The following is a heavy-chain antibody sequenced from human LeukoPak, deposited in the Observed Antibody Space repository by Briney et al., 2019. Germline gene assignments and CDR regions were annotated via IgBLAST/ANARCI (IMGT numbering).Heavy chain of an antibody. CDR3: ARGADYYYYYMDV. CDR2: IYYSGTT. V-gene: IGHV4-59*01. Sequence: SETLSLTCTVSGGSISNYYWSWIRQPPGKGLEWIGYIYYSGTTNYNPSLKSRVTISVDTSKNQFSLKVSSVTAADTAVYYCARGADYYYYYMDVWGKGTTVTISS. CDR1: GGSISNYY. J-gene: IGHJ6*03.